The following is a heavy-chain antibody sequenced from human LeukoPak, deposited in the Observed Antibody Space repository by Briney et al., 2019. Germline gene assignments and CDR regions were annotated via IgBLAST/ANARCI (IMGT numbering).Heavy chain of an antibody. CDR3: ARSPSGYNYDILTGSSYFDY. D-gene: IGHD3-9*01. V-gene: IGHV1-69*04. CDR1: GGTFSSYA. CDR2: IIPILGIA. J-gene: IGHJ4*02. Sequence: SVKVSCKASGGTFSSYAISWVRQAPGQGLEWMGRIIPILGIANYAQKFQGRVTITADKSTSTAYMELSSLRSEDTAVYYCARSPSGYNYDILTGSSYFDYWGQGTLVTVSS.